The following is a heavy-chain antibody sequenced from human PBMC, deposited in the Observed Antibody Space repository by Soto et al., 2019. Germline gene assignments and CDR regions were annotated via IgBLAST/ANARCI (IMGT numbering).Heavy chain of an antibody. CDR3: ARGSYYDSSGYQQNYFDC. CDR2: IIPIFGTA. V-gene: IGHV1-69*13. Sequence: SVKVSCKASGGTFSSYAISWVRQAPGQGLEWMGGIIPIFGTANYAQKFQGRVTITADESTSTAYMELSSLRSEDTAVYYCARGSYYDSSGYQQNYFDCCGQGTLVTVSS. CDR1: GGTFSSYA. J-gene: IGHJ4*02. D-gene: IGHD3-22*01.